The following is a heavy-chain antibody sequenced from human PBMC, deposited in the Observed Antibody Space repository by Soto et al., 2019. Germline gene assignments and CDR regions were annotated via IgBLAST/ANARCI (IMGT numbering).Heavy chain of an antibody. V-gene: IGHV2-70*01. D-gene: IGHD1-26*01. Sequence: SCPTLVNPTHTLTLTCTFSGFSLSTSVMCVSWIRQPPWKSLEWLALIDWDDDKYYFTSLKTRLTISKDTSKNQVVLTMTNMDPVDTDTYYCARILGDGGSGRYKFEYWGQGTLVTVSS. J-gene: IGHJ4*02. CDR3: ARILGDGGSGRYKFEY. CDR1: GFSLSTSVMC. CDR2: IDWDDDK.